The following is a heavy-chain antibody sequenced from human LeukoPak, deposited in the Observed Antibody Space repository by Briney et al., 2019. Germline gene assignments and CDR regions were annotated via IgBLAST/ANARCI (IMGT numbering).Heavy chain of an antibody. CDR3: ARGGEDYYDSSGSFDY. J-gene: IGHJ4*02. CDR1: GFTFSSYG. Sequence: SGGSLRLSCAASGFTFSSYGMSWVRQAPGKGLEWVSAISGSGGSTYYADSVKGRFTISRDNSKNTLYLQMNSLRAEDTAVYYCARGGEDYYDSSGSFDYWGQGTLVTVSS. D-gene: IGHD3-22*01. V-gene: IGHV3-23*01. CDR2: ISGSGGST.